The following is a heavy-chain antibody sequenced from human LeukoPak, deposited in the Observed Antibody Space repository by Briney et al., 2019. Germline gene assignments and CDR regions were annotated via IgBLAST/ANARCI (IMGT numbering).Heavy chain of an antibody. V-gene: IGHV5-51*01. CDR2: IYPGDSDT. J-gene: IGHJ4*02. D-gene: IGHD2-15*01. CDR1: GYSFTTNW. CDR3: ARGSGDPHFDY. Sequence: GESLKIPCKGSGYSFTTNWIGWVRQMPGKGLEWMGIIYPGDSDTRYSPSFQGQVTMSADTSINTAYLQWSSLKASDTAIYFCARGSGDPHFDYWGQGTLVTVSS.